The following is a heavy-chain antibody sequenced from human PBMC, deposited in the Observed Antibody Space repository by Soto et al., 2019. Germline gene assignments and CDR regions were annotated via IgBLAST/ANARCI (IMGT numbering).Heavy chain of an antibody. CDR2: IDPSDSYT. V-gene: IGHV5-10-1*01. Sequence: ESLKISFNSSGYSFTSYWVGWVRQMPGKGLEWMVRIDPSDSYTNYSPSFQGHVTTAAGKFISTTHLAKSWLNVSDNGLYYCARHLYGGIITMIRFAGYGMDVWGQGTTVTVSS. D-gene: IGHD3-10*01. J-gene: IGHJ6*02. CDR1: GYSFTSYW. CDR3: ARHLYGGIITMIRFAGYGMDV.